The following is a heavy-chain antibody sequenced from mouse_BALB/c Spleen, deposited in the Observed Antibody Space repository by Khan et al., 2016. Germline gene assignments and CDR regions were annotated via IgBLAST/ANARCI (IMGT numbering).Heavy chain of an antibody. CDR2: IDPYNGGT. Sequence: VQLQQSGPELVKPGASVKVSCKASGYAFTSYNMYWVKQSHGKSLEWIGYIDPYNGGTRNNQKFKGKATLTVDKSSSTAYMQLNSLTSEDSAVYYCAREGVTTVVAKGLDYWGQGTTLTVSS. CDR3: AREGVTTVVAKGLDY. J-gene: IGHJ2*01. CDR1: GYAFTSYN. D-gene: IGHD1-1*01. V-gene: IGHV1S135*01.